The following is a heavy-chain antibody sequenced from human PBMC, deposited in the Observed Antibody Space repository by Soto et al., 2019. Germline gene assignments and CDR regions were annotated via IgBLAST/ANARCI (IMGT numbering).Heavy chain of an antibody. CDR2: IFDSGTT. D-gene: IGHD6-19*01. V-gene: IGHV4-31*03. Sequence: QVQLQESGPGLVKPSQTLSLTCTVSGGSISSGGYYWSWLRQHPGKGLEWIGYIFDSGTTYYNPSLKSRVTISVDPSKSQFSLGLTSVTATDTAVYYCASQASGWYPDYWGQGTLVTVSS. CDR3: ASQASGWYPDY. CDR1: GGSISSGGYY. J-gene: IGHJ4*02.